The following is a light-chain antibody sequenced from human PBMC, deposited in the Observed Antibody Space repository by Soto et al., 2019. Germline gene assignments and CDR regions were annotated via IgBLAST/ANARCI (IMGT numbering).Light chain of an antibody. CDR1: SGHISYA. Sequence: QPVLTQSPSASASLGASVKLTCTLSSGHISYAIAWHQQQPEKGPRYLMKLNSDGSHSNGDGIPDRFSGSSSGAERYLTISSLQSEDEADYYCQTWGTGIWVFGGGTKLTVL. V-gene: IGLV4-69*01. J-gene: IGLJ3*02. CDR2: LNSDGSH. CDR3: QTWGTGIWV.